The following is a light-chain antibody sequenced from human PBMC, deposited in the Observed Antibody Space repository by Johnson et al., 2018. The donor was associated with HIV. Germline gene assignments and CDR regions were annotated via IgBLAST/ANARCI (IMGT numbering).Light chain of an antibody. J-gene: IGLJ1*01. CDR2: DNN. Sequence: QSVLTQPPSVSAAPGQKVTISCSGSSSNIGSNYVSWYQQLPGTAPKLLIYDNNKRPSGIPDRLYGSKSGTSATLGITGLQTGDEADYYCGTWDSSLSAGVFGTGTKVTVL. CDR3: GTWDSSLSAGV. CDR1: SSNIGSNY. V-gene: IGLV1-51*01.